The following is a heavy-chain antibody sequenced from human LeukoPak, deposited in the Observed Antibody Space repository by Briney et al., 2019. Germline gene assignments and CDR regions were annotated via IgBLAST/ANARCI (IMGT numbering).Heavy chain of an antibody. D-gene: IGHD5-18*01. CDR1: GVSISSYY. CDR2: IYYSGST. Sequence: SETPSLTCTVSGVSISSYYWSWIRQPPGKGLEWIGYIYYSGSTNYNPSLKSRVTISVDTSKNQFSLKLSSVTAADTAVYYCARENRGYSYGSVDYWGQGTLVTVSS. CDR3: ARENRGYSYGSVDY. V-gene: IGHV4-59*01. J-gene: IGHJ4*02.